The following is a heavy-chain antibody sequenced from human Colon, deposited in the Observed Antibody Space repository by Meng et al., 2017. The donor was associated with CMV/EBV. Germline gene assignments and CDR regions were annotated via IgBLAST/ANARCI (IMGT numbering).Heavy chain of an antibody. Sequence: GESLKISCEGSGFTFRTAWMNWVRQAPGKGLEWVGRIKTKDEGDTTTYAEPVKGRFTTSRDDSQNTVYLQMNSLTSEDTGVYYCLTRPRDSDFHFWGQGTLVTVSS. D-gene: IGHD4-11*01. CDR3: LTRPRDSDFHF. CDR1: GFTFRTAW. CDR2: IKTKDEGDTT. V-gene: IGHV3-15*06. J-gene: IGHJ4*02.